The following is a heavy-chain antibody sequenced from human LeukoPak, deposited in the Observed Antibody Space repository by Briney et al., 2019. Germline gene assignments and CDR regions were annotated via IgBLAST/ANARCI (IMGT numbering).Heavy chain of an antibody. D-gene: IGHD3-22*01. CDR1: GYTFNSSY. V-gene: IGHV1-46*02. CDR3: ARAYYGSSAYRHAVYFDY. J-gene: IGHJ4*02. Sequence: ASVKVSCKASGYTFNSSYMHWVRQAPGQGLEWMGIINPSDDSTRYAQKFQGRVTMTKDTSTNTVYMHLSSLSSDDTAVYHCARAYYGSSAYRHAVYFDYWGQGTLVTVSS. CDR2: INPSDDST.